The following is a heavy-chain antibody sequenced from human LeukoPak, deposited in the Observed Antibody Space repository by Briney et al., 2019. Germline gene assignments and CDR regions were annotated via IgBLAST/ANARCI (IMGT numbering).Heavy chain of an antibody. CDR3: ARGGYSGSSLFDY. CDR1: GGSISSHF. D-gene: IGHD1-26*01. J-gene: IGHJ4*02. V-gene: IGHV4-59*11. CDR2: IHYSGST. Sequence: SETLSLTCTVSGGSISSHFWSWIRQPPGKGLEWIGYIHYSGSTNYNPSLKSRVTISVDTSKNQFSLRLSSVTAADTAVYYCARGGYSGSSLFDYWGQGTLVTVSS.